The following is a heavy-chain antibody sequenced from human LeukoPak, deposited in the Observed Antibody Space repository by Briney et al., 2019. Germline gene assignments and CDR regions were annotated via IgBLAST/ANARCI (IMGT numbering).Heavy chain of an antibody. CDR1: GDSVSSNGAA. Sequence: SQTLSLTCAISGDSVSSNGAAWNWIRQSASRGFEWLGRTYYRSKWYSDYAVSVKGRITINADTSKNQFSLQLNSGTPEDTAVYYCARGRYISNTYHGMDVWGQGTTVTVSS. V-gene: IGHV6-1*01. CDR2: TYYRSKWYS. J-gene: IGHJ6*02. D-gene: IGHD6-13*01. CDR3: ARGRYISNTYHGMDV.